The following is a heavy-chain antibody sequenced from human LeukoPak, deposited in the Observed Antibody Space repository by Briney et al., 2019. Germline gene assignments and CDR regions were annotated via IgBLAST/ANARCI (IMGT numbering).Heavy chain of an antibody. V-gene: IGHV3-74*01. CDR2: IRSDGTTT. D-gene: IGHD2-8*01. CDR1: GFSLSSYW. Sequence: GGSLRLSCEASGFSLSSYWMRWVRQAPGEGPVWVSLIRSDGTTTSYADSVKGRFTISRDNAKNSLSLHMNSLRAEDTAVYYCARDRGECTNGVCYYHDFDYWGQGTLVTVSS. J-gene: IGHJ4*02. CDR3: ARDRGECTNGVCYYHDFDY.